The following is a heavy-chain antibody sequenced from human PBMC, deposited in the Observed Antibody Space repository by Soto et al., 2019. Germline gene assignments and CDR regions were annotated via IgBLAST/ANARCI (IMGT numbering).Heavy chain of an antibody. V-gene: IGHV1-3*01. D-gene: IGHD4-17*01. CDR1: GYTFTSYA. Sequence: QVQLVQSGAEVKKPGASVKVSCKASGYTFTSYAMHWVRQAPGQRLEGMGWINAGNGNTKYSQKFQGRVTITRDTSASTAYMELSSLRSEDTAVYYCARDNAGTSGDDAFDIWGQGTMVTVSS. CDR2: INAGNGNT. CDR3: ARDNAGTSGDDAFDI. J-gene: IGHJ3*02.